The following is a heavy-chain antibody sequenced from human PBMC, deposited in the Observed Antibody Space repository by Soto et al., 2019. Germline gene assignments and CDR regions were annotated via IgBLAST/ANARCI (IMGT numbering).Heavy chain of an antibody. D-gene: IGHD3-22*01. CDR1: GYTFTSYD. V-gene: IGHV1-8*01. CDR3: AREKVTSGYPD. J-gene: IGHJ4*02. CDR2: MNPNSGNT. Sequence: QVQLVQSGAEVKKPGASVKVSCKASGYTFTSYDINWVRQATGQGLEWMGWMNPNSGNTAYAQKFQGRITMTRNTSARTAYMELSSLRSEDTSVYYCAREKVTSGYPDWGQGTLVTVSS.